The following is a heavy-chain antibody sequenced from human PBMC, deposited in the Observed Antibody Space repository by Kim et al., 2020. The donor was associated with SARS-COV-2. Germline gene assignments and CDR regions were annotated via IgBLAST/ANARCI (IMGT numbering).Heavy chain of an antibody. Sequence: GGSLRLSCAASGFTFSSYSMNWVRQAPGKGLEWVSYISSSSSTIYYADSVKGRFTISRDNAKNSLYLQMNSLRDEDTAVYYCARDPTYYDILTGYYEPYYFDYWGQGTLVTVSS. CDR3: ARDPTYYDILTGYYEPYYFDY. D-gene: IGHD3-9*01. V-gene: IGHV3-48*02. CDR2: ISSSSSTI. J-gene: IGHJ4*02. CDR1: GFTFSSYS.